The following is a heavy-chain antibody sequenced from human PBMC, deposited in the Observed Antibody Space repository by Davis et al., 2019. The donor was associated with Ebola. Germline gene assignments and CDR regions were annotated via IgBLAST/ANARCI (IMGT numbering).Heavy chain of an antibody. CDR1: GFSFSSYG. Sequence: GESLKISCAASGFSFSSYGMHWVRQAPGKGLEWVAVISYDGSNIYYADSVKGRFTISRDNSKKTLYLQMNSLRAEDTAVYYCAKSGLSFGVVKYHYGMDVWGKGTTVTVSS. D-gene: IGHD3-3*01. CDR2: ISYDGSNI. CDR3: AKSGLSFGVVKYHYGMDV. V-gene: IGHV3-30*18. J-gene: IGHJ6*04.